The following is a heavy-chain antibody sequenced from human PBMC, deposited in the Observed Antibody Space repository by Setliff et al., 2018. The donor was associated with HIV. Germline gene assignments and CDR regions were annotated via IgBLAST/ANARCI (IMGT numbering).Heavy chain of an antibody. CDR2: INPNDGGA. J-gene: IGHJ5*02. V-gene: IGHV1-2*02. D-gene: IGHD1-1*01. Sequence: ASVKVSCKASGYTFTGYYVHWVRQAPGQGLEWMGWINPNDGGANYAPRFPGRVTMTSNTSITAASMGLSSLRSDDTAVYYCALSSTTTRPYNWFDPWGQGTLVTVSS. CDR1: GYTFTGYY. CDR3: ALSSTTTRPYNWFDP.